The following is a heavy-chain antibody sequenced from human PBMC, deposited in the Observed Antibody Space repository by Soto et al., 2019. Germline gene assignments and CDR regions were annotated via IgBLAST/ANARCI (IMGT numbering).Heavy chain of an antibody. D-gene: IGHD3-22*01. J-gene: IGHJ3*02. CDR1: GYTFTSYY. CDR2: INPSGGST. CDR3: ARVRDRMTMIVAGGDAFDI. V-gene: IGHV1-46*01. Sequence: QVQLVQSGAEVKKPGASVKVSCKASGYTFTSYYMHWVRQAPGQGLEWMGIINPSGGSTSYAQKFQGRVTMTRDTSTSTVYMELSSLRSEDTAVYYCARVRDRMTMIVAGGDAFDIWGQGTMVTVSS.